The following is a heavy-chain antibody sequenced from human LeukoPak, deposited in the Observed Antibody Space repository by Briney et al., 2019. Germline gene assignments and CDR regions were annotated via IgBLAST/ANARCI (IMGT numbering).Heavy chain of an antibody. J-gene: IGHJ4*02. V-gene: IGHV3-21*01. CDR2: ISSSSSYI. CDR3: ARDLVEYYFDY. Sequence: GGSLRLSCAASGFTFSSYSMNWVRQAPGKGPEWVSSISSSSSYIYYADSVKGRFTISRDNAKNSLYLQMNSLRAEDTAVYYCARDLVEYYFDYWGQGTLVTVSS. CDR1: GFTFSSYS. D-gene: IGHD3-16*01.